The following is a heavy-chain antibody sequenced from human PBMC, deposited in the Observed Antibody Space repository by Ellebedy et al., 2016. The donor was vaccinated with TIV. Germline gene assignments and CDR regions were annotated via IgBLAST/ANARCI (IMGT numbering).Heavy chain of an antibody. V-gene: IGHV1-3*01. D-gene: IGHD6-13*01. J-gene: IGHJ6*02. CDR1: GYTFTSYA. CDR3: ARDRSSSWYGPGVDGMDV. Sequence: ASVKVSCXASGYTFTSYAMHWVRQAPGQRLEWMGWINAGNGNTKYSQKFQGRVTITRDTSASTAYMELSSLRSEDTAVYYCARDRSSSWYGPGVDGMDVWGQGTTVTVSS. CDR2: INAGNGNT.